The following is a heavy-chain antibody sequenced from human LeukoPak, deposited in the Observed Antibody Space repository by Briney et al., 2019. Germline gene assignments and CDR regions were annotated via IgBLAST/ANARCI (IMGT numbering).Heavy chain of an antibody. J-gene: IGHJ4*02. CDR2: ISYDGSNK. D-gene: IGHD5-12*01. V-gene: IGHV3-30*04. CDR3: AIVATIPSN. Sequence: PGGSLRLSCAASGFTFSSYAMHWVRQAPGKGLEWVAVISYDGSNKYYADSVKGRFTIPRDNSKNTLYLQMNSLRAEDTAVYYCAIVATIPSNWGQGTLVTVSS. CDR1: GFTFSSYA.